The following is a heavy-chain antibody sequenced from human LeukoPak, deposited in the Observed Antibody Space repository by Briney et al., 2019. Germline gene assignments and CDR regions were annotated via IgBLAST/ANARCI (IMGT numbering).Heavy chain of an antibody. V-gene: IGHV3-7*01. Sequence: PGGSLRLSCAASRFTFSNYWMSWVRQAPGKGLEWVANIKEDGSEKFYVDSVKGRFTISRDNAKNSLSLQMNSLRGDDTAVYYCAIYLRSGPIDSWGQGTLVTVSS. J-gene: IGHJ4*02. CDR2: IKEDGSEK. CDR3: AIYLRSGPIDS. CDR1: RFTFSNYW. D-gene: IGHD2-2*02.